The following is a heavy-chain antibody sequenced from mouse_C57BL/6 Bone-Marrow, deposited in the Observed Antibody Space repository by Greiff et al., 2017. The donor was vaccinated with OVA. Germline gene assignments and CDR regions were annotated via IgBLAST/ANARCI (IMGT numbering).Heavy chain of an antibody. V-gene: IGHV14-4*01. J-gene: IGHJ4*01. CDR3: TTGYNYYAMDY. Sequence: FQLQQSGAELVRPGASVKLSCTASGFNIKDDYMHWVKQRPEQGLEWIGWIDPENGDTEYASKFQGKATITADTSSNTAYLQLSSLTSEDTAVYYCTTGYNYYAMDYWGQGTSVTVSS. D-gene: IGHD2-2*01. CDR1: GFNIKDDY. CDR2: IDPENGDT.